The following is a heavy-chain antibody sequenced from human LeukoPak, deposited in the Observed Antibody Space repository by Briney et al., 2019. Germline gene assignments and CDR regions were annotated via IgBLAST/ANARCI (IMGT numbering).Heavy chain of an antibody. D-gene: IGHD3-3*01. CDR2: MNPNSGNT. V-gene: IGHV1-8*02. CDR1: GGTFSSYA. CDR3: AREETYYDFWSGWGFDY. Sequence: ASVKVSCKASGGTFSSYAISWVRQATGQGLEWMGWMNPNSGNTGYAQKFQGRVTMTRNTSISTAYMELSSLRSEDTAVYYCAREETYYDFWSGWGFDYWGQGTLVTVSS. J-gene: IGHJ4*02.